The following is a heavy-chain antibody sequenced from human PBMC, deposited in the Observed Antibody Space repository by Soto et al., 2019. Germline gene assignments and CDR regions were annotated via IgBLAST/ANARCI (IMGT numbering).Heavy chain of an antibody. V-gene: IGHV4-61*08. D-gene: IGHD6-6*01. CDR2: IYYSGST. Sequence: PSETLSLTCTVSGGSISSGGYFWNWIRQHPRKGLEWIGYIYYSGSTNYNPSLKSRVTISVDTSKNQFSLKLSSVTAADTAVYYCARRGSSSSLVFGALYYYYYMDVWGKGTTVTVSS. CDR1: GGSISSGGYF. J-gene: IGHJ6*03. CDR3: ARRGSSSSLVFGALYYYYYMDV.